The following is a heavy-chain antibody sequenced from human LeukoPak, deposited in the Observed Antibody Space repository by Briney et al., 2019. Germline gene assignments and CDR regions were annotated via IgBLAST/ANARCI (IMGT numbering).Heavy chain of an antibody. CDR2: ISGSGGNT. Sequence: GGSLRLSCAASGFTFSSYAMSWVRQAPGKGLEWVSGISGSGGNTYYADSVKGRFTISRDNSKNTLYLQMNSLRGEDTALYYCAKQDIVVVPAAVTNPTDSWGQGTLVTVSS. D-gene: IGHD2-2*01. CDR3: AKQDIVVVPAAVTNPTDS. J-gene: IGHJ4*02. V-gene: IGHV3-23*01. CDR1: GFTFSSYA.